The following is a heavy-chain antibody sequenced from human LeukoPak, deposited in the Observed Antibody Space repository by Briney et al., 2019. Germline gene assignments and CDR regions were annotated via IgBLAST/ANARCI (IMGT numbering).Heavy chain of an antibody. J-gene: IGHJ5*02. D-gene: IGHD3-22*01. V-gene: IGHV1-2*02. CDR3: ARDGSYDSTYIGWFDP. Sequence: ASVKVSCKASGYTFTGYYMHWVRQAPGQGLEWMGWINPNSGGTNYAQKFQGRVTMTRDTSISTAYMELSRLRSDDTAVYYCARDGSYDSTYIGWFDPWGQGTLVTVSS. CDR2: INPNSGGT. CDR1: GYTFTGYY.